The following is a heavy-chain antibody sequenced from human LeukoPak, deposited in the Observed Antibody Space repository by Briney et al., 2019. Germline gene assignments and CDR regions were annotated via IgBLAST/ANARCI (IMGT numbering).Heavy chain of an antibody. J-gene: IGHJ4*02. CDR3: ARDRRRGIAAAGRFFDY. D-gene: IGHD6-13*01. CDR1: GYTFTGYY. CDR2: INPNSGGT. Sequence: ASVKVSCKASGYTFTGYYMHWVRQAPGQGLEWMGWINPNSGGTNYAQKFQGRVTMTRDTSISTAHMELSRLRSDDTAVYYCARDRRRGIAAAGRFFDYWGQGTLVTVSS. V-gene: IGHV1-2*02.